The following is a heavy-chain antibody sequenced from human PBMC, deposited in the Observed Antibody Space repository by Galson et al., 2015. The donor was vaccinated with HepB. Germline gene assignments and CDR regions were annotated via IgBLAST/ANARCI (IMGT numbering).Heavy chain of an antibody. V-gene: IGHV4-4*07. CDR1: GGSISTYY. Sequence: SETLSLTCTVSGGSISTYYWSWIRQPAGKGLEWIGRIYSSGGTGYNPSPNSRVTMSVDTSKNQFSLRLSSVTAADTAVYYCARDVDRRYCSSSSCSTVTFDIWGQGTMVTVSS. J-gene: IGHJ3*02. CDR3: ARDVDRRYCSSSSCSTVTFDI. D-gene: IGHD2-2*02. CDR2: IYSSGGT.